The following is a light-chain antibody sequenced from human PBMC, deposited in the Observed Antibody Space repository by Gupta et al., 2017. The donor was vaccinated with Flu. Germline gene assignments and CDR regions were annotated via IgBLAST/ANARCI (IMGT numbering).Light chain of an antibody. CDR2: GAS. J-gene: IGKJ1*01. V-gene: IGKV3-15*01. Sequence: EILMTQSPATLSVSPGGRATLSCRASRSVRTNLAWYQQKPGQAPRLLIYGASTRATGIPARFSGGVSGTDFTLTISSLESEDSAVYYCQQYDDWPPWTFGQGTKVDIE. CDR1: RSVRTN. CDR3: QQYDDWPPWT.